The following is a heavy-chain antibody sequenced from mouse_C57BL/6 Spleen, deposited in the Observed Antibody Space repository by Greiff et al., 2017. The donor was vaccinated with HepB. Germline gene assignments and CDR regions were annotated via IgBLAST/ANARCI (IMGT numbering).Heavy chain of an antibody. D-gene: IGHD1-1*01. Sequence: VQLQQSGAELVKPGASVKLSCKASGYTFTSYWMHWVKQRPGQGLEWIGMIHPNSGSTNYNEKFKSKATLTVDKSSSTAYMQLSSLTSDDSAVYYCARSDYGDSSYCAMDYWGQGTSVTVSS. V-gene: IGHV1-64*01. CDR1: GYTFTSYW. CDR2: IHPNSGST. CDR3: ARSDYGDSSYCAMDY. J-gene: IGHJ4*01.